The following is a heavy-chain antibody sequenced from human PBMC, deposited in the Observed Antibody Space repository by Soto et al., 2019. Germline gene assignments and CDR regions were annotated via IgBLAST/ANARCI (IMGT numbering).Heavy chain of an antibody. CDR1: GFTFSSYD. Sequence: GGSLRLSCAASGFTFSSYDMHWVRQATGKGLEWVSAIGTAGDTYYPGSVKGRFTISRENAKNSLYLQMNSLRAEDTAVYYCARDSNDYGDSIFAYWGQGTLVTVSS. CDR2: IGTAGDT. J-gene: IGHJ4*02. CDR3: ARDSNDYGDSIFAY. V-gene: IGHV3-13*01. D-gene: IGHD4-17*01.